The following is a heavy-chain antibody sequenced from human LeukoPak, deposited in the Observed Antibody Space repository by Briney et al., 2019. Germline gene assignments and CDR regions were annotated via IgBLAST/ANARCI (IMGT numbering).Heavy chain of an antibody. Sequence: GGSLRLSCAASGFTVSSNYMSWVRQAPGKGLEWVSAISGSGSDTFYADSVKGRFTISRDNSKNTLYLQMSSLRAEDTAVYYCANVIIVAAGYEYFQHWGQGTLVSVSS. D-gene: IGHD6-13*01. V-gene: IGHV3-23*01. CDR3: ANVIIVAAGYEYFQH. CDR2: ISGSGSDT. J-gene: IGHJ1*01. CDR1: GFTVSSNY.